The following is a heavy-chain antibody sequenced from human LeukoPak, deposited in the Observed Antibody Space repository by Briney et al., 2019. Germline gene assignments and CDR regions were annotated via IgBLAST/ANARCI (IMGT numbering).Heavy chain of an antibody. V-gene: IGHV3-23*01. J-gene: IGHJ4*02. CDR3: AKARRGGRRSYSSSSFDY. CDR2: ISGSGGST. CDR1: GFTFSSYA. Sequence: GGSLRLSRAASGFTFSSYAMSWVRQAPGKGLEWVSAISGSGGSTYYADSVKGRFTISRDNSKNTLYLQMNSLRAEDTAVYYCAKARRGGRRSYSSSSFDYWGQGTLVTVSS. D-gene: IGHD6-6*01.